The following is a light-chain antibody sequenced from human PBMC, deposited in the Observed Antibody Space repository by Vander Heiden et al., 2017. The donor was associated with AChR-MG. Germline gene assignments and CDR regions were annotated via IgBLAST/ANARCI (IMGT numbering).Light chain of an antibody. CDR1: SSNNVDSRR. CDR2: RNN. V-gene: IGLV10-54*04. J-gene: IGLJ1*01. Sequence: QAGLTQPPSVSEALRQTATLTCTGDSSNNVDSRRAAWLQQRQGHPPKLLSFRNNNRPAGISERFSASRSGNTASLTITGLQPEDEADYYCATWDDNLRGYVFGTGTKVTVL. CDR3: ATWDDNLRGYV.